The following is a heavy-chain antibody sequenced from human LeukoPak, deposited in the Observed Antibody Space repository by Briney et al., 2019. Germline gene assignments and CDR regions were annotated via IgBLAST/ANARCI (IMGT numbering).Heavy chain of an antibody. D-gene: IGHD3-22*01. Sequence: SETLSLTCAVSGGSISSSYWWSWVRQPPGKGLEWIGEVYHSGSTNYNPSLKSRVTISVDKSKNQFSLKLSSVTAADTAVYYCARWTRNYYDSDGYYVFDYWGQGTLVTVSS. J-gene: IGHJ4*02. CDR1: GGSISSSYW. CDR2: VYHSGST. V-gene: IGHV4-4*02. CDR3: ARWTRNYYDSDGYYVFDY.